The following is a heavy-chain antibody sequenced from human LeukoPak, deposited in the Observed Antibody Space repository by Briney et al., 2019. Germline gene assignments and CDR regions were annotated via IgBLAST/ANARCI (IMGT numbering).Heavy chain of an antibody. CDR3: AREIMVRGALYYYYMDV. Sequence: PSETLSLTCTVSGGSISSYYWSWIRQPPGKGLEWIGYIYYSGSTNYNPSLKSRVTISVDTSKNQFSLKLSSVTAADTAVYYCAREIMVRGALYYYYMDVWGKGTTVTISS. CDR2: IYYSGST. J-gene: IGHJ6*03. V-gene: IGHV4-59*01. D-gene: IGHD3-10*01. CDR1: GGSISSYY.